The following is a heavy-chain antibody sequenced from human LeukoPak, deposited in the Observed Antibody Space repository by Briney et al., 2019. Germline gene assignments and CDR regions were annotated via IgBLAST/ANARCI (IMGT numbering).Heavy chain of an antibody. Sequence: SQTLSLTCTVSGGSISSGGYYWSWIRQPPGKGLEWIGYIYYSGSTNYNPSLKSRVTISVDTSKNQFSLKLSSVTAADTAVYYCASFYYGSGSKYYFDYWGQGTLVTVSS. D-gene: IGHD3-10*01. CDR1: GGSISSGGYY. CDR2: IYYSGST. V-gene: IGHV4-61*08. CDR3: ASFYYGSGSKYYFDY. J-gene: IGHJ4*02.